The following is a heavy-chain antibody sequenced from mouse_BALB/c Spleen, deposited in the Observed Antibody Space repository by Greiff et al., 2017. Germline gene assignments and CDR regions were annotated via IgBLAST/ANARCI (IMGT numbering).Heavy chain of an antibody. D-gene: IGHD1-1*01. V-gene: IGHV3-6*02. CDR2: ISYDGSN. CDR3: AREEFYYGSISAWFAY. CDR1: GYSITSGYY. Sequence: EVKLMESGPGLVKPSQSLSLTCSVTGYSITSGYYWNWIRQFPGNKLEWMGYISYDGSNNYNPSLKNRISITRDTSKNQFFLKLNSVTTEDTATYYRAREEFYYGSISAWFAYWGQGTLVTVSA. J-gene: IGHJ3*01.